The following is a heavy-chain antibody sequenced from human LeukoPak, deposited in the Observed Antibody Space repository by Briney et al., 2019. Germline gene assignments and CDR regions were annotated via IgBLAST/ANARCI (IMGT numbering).Heavy chain of an antibody. CDR2: ISGSGST. D-gene: IGHD2-15*01. CDR3: AREGRSATPGY. V-gene: IGHV4-4*07. CDR1: GGSISGYY. J-gene: IGHJ4*02. Sequence: SETLSLTCAVSGGSISGYYWSWIRQPAGKGLEWMGRISGSGSTDYDPSLRSRVTMSVDTSKNQFSLKLTSVTAADTAVYYCAREGRSATPGYWGQGTLVTVSS.